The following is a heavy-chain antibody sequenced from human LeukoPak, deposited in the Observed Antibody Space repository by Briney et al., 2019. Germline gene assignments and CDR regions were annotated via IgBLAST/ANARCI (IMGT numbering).Heavy chain of an antibody. D-gene: IGHD3-22*01. J-gene: IGHJ4*02. CDR1: GFTFSNYG. Sequence: GGSLRLSCAASGFTFSNYGIHWVRQAPGKGLEWVAVIPYDGSNKYYADSVKGRFTISRDNSKNTLNLHMNSLRAEDTAVYYCAKDPTHYRVWDYYETIGLSYWGQGTLVTVSS. CDR3: AKDPTHYRVWDYYETIGLSY. V-gene: IGHV3-30*18. CDR2: IPYDGSNK.